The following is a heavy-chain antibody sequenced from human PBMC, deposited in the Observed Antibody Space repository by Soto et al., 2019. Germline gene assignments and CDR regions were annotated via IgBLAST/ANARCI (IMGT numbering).Heavy chain of an antibody. Sequence: QVQLVESGGGVVQPGRSLRLSCVASGFTFSSYGMHWVRQAPGKGLDWVALISYDGSNKYYADSVKGRFTISRDNSPNTLYLQMNGLTPEDTSVYYCAKSNAYGVVAFDYWGQGTLVTVSS. V-gene: IGHV3-30*18. J-gene: IGHJ4*02. CDR2: ISYDGSNK. D-gene: IGHD4-17*01. CDR3: AKSNAYGVVAFDY. CDR1: GFTFSSYG.